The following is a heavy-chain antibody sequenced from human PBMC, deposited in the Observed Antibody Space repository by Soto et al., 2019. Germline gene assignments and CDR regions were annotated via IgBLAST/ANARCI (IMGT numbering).Heavy chain of an antibody. Sequence: SETLSLTCTVSGGSISSGDYYWSWIRQPPGKGLEWIGYIYYSGSTYYNPSLKSRVTISVDTSKNQFSLKLSSVTAADTAVYYCARSYYDILTGYYEGDDYWGQGTLVTVSS. CDR2: IYYSGST. J-gene: IGHJ4*02. CDR1: GGSISSGDYY. D-gene: IGHD3-9*01. V-gene: IGHV4-30-4*01. CDR3: ARSYYDILTGYYEGDDY.